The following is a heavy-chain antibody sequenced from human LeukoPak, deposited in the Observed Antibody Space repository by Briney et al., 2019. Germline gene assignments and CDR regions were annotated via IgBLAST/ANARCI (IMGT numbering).Heavy chain of an antibody. CDR1: GGTFSSYA. CDR2: IIPILGIA. Sequence: ASVKVSCKASGGTFSSYAISWVRQAPGQGLEWMGRIIPILGIANYAQKFQGRVTITADKSTSTAYMELSSLRSEDTAVYYCARDLNVLRFLGRSGYYYYGMDVWGQGTTVTVSS. V-gene: IGHV1-69*04. J-gene: IGHJ6*02. CDR3: ARDLNVLRFLGRSGYYYYGMDV. D-gene: IGHD3-3*01.